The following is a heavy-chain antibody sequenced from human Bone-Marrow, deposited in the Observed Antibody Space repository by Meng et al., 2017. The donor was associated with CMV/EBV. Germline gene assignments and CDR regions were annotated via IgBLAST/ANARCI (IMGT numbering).Heavy chain of an antibody. CDR3: ARDFSGYDSC. Sequence: SETLSLTCTVSGYSISSGYYWRWIRQPPGKGLEWIGSIYHSGSTYYNPSLKSRVTISVDTSKNPFSLKPSSVTAADTAAYYCARDFSGYDSCWGQGTLVTVSS. D-gene: IGHD5-12*01. V-gene: IGHV4-38-2*02. CDR1: GYSISSGYY. J-gene: IGHJ4*02. CDR2: IYHSGST.